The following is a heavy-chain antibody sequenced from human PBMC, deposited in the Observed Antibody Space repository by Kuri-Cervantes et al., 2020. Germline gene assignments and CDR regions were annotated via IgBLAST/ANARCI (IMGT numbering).Heavy chain of an antibody. J-gene: IGHJ5*02. CDR2: IYHSGST. V-gene: IGHV4-4*02. CDR3: ARVRDIAARPNWFDP. D-gene: IGHD6-6*01. Sequence: GSLRLSCAVSGGSISSSNWWSWVRQPPGKGLEWIGEIYHSGSTNYNPSLKSRVTISVDTSKNQFSLKLSSVTAADTAVYYCARVRDIAARPNWFDPWGQGTLVTVSS. CDR1: GGSISSSNW.